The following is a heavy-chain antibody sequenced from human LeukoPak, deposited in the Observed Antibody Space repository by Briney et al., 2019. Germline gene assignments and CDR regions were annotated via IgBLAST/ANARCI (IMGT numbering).Heavy chain of an antibody. Sequence: SETLSLTCTVSGGSISSGSYYWSWIRQPAGKGLEWIGRIYTSGSTNYNPSLKSRVTISVDTSKNQFSLKLSSVTAADTAVYYCAGGDITGTNDYWGQGTLVTVSS. CDR2: IYTSGST. CDR1: GGSISSGSYY. D-gene: IGHD1-20*01. V-gene: IGHV4-61*02. J-gene: IGHJ4*02. CDR3: AGGDITGTNDY.